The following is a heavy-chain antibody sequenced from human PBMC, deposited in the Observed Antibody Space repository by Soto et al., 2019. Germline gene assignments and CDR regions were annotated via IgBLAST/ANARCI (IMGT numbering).Heavy chain of an antibody. CDR1: VGSVSSSSSY. J-gene: IGHJ4*02. V-gene: IGHV4-61*01. CDR2: IYKSGST. Sequence: PSETLSLTCTVSVGSVSSSSSYWNWIRQPPWKGLEWIGYIYKSGSTXYNPSLKXXVAISFDSSKNXFSLKXSSLTAAGTAVYYCARRYGGNLDYCGQGTLVT. CDR3: ARRYGGNLDY. D-gene: IGHD4-17*01.